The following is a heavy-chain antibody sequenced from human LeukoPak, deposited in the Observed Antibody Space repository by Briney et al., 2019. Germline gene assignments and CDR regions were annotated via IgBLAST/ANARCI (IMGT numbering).Heavy chain of an antibody. D-gene: IGHD3-22*01. CDR1: GFTFGSYG. CDR2: ISPSGDRT. CDR3: AIMHGYYDGSGYWVQ. Sequence: GGSLRLSCAASGFTFGSYGMSRVRQAPGKGLEWVSFISPSGDRTSNADSVEGRFTISRDNPRDTLYLQMNSLRDEDTAGYYCAIMHGYYDGSGYWVQWGQGTLVTVSS. J-gene: IGHJ4*02. V-gene: IGHV3-23*01.